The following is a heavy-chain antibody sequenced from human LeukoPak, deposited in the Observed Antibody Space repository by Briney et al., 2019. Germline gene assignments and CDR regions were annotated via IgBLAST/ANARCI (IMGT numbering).Heavy chain of an antibody. CDR3: ARARSTVLNDAYDI. Sequence: SVTVSFKASGGSFISHGISWVRQAPGQGPQWMGGIIPVFHTTNYAQEFQGRVTLIIDESTSMAYMELSSLRSDDTAVYFCARARSTVLNDAYDIWGQGTMVTVSS. CDR2: IIPVFHTT. CDR1: GGSFISHG. J-gene: IGHJ3*02. D-gene: IGHD2-2*01. V-gene: IGHV1-69*05.